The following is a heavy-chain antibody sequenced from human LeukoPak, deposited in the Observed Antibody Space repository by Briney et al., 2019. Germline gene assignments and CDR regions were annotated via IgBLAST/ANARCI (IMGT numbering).Heavy chain of an antibody. V-gene: IGHV3-23*01. CDR1: GYAFSSHG. CDR2: INGPGDNP. D-gene: IGHD3-16*01. CDR3: AKVSVCYGCYLDF. Sequence: GGSLRLSCAASGYAFSSHGLTWVRQAPGKGLEWVSTINGPGDNPYYAETVKGRFTISRDNSKNTLYLQMHSLRAEHTATYYCAKVSVCYGCYLDFWGQGTLVTVS. J-gene: IGHJ4*02.